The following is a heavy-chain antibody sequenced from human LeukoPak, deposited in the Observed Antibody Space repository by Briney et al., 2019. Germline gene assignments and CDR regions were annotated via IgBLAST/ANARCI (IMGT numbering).Heavy chain of an antibody. CDR2: ISYDGSNK. V-gene: IGHV3-30-3*01. Sequence: GGSLRLSCAASGFTFSSYAMHWVRQAPGKGLEWVAVISYDGSNKYYADSVKGRFTISRDNSKNTLYLQMNSLRAEDTAVYYCARPRSVWLQFAYFDYCGQGSLVT. J-gene: IGHJ4*02. CDR3: ARPRSVWLQFAYFDY. CDR1: GFTFSSYA. D-gene: IGHD5-24*01.